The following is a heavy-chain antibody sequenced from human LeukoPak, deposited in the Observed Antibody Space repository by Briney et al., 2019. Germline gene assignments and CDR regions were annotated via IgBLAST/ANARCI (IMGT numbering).Heavy chain of an antibody. CDR1: GGSISSKNW. J-gene: IGHJ3*02. V-gene: IGHV4-4*02. CDR2: IYHTGST. Sequence: SETLSLTCAVSGGSISSKNWWIWVRQPPEKGLEWIGEIYHTGSTNYNPSLKSRVTMSVDKSKNQFSLKLSSVTAADTAIYYCARDTGGRGRLDAFDIWGQGTMVTVSS. D-gene: IGHD3-10*01. CDR3: ARDTGGRGRLDAFDI.